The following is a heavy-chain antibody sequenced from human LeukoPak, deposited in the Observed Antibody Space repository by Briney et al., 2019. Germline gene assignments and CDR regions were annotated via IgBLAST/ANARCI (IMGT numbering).Heavy chain of an antibody. CDR2: IKQDGAEK. Sequence: GSPRLSCAASGFTLSRYRMSWVRQAPGEGLEWVANIKQDGAEKYYVDSVKGRFTLSRDNAKKSLYLQMNSLRAEDTAVYYGAKHQLVGDWYFDLWGRGTLVTVSS. CDR3: AKHQLVGDWYFDL. CDR1: GFTLSRYR. D-gene: IGHD6-13*01. V-gene: IGHV3-7*02. J-gene: IGHJ2*01.